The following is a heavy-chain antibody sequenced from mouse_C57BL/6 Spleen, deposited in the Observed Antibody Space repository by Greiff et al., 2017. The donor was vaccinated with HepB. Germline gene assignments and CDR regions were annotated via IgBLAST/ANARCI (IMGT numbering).Heavy chain of an antibody. J-gene: IGHJ2*01. D-gene: IGHD3-1*01. CDR3: ARWANFYFDY. V-gene: IGHV1-66*01. CDR2: IYPGSGNT. Sequence: QVQLQQSGPELVKPGASVKISCKASGYSFTSYYIHWVKQRPGQGLEWIGWIYPGSGNTKYNEKFKGKATLTADTSSSTAYMQLSSLTSEDSAVYYCARWANFYFDYWGQGTTLTVSS. CDR1: GYSFTSYY.